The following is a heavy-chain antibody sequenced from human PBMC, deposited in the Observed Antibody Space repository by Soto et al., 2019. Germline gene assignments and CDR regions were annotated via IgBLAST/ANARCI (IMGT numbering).Heavy chain of an antibody. CDR3: ASASRGGAGNV. CDR1: GFTFSSHW. V-gene: IGHV3-7*01. D-gene: IGHD3-10*01. CDR2: IKHDGTEE. Sequence: EVQLVESGGDLVQPGGSLRLSCAASGFTFSSHWMGWVRQAPGKGLEWVANIKHDGTEEYYVDSVKGRFTISRDNAKNLLYLQMNSLGAEDTAVYYCASASRGGAGNVWGKGTTVIVSS. J-gene: IGHJ6*04.